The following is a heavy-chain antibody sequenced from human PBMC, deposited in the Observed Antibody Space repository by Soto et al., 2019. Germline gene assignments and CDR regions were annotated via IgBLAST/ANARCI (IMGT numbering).Heavy chain of an antibody. CDR1: GGSISSSSYY. J-gene: IGHJ3*02. CDR3: ARGIAVAGYDAFDI. CDR2: IYYSGST. V-gene: IGHV4-39*07. D-gene: IGHD6-19*01. Sequence: SETLSLTCTVSGGSISSSSYYWGWIRQPPGKGLEWIGSIYYSGSTYYNPSLKSRVTISVDTSKNQFSLKLSSVTAADTAVYYCARGIAVAGYDAFDIWGQGTMVTVSS.